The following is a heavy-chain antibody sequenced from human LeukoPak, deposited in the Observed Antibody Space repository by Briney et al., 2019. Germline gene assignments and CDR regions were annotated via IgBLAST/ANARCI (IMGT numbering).Heavy chain of an antibody. D-gene: IGHD3-22*01. V-gene: IGHV4-30-4*07. Sequence: SQTLSLTCAVSGGSISSGGYSWSWIRQPPGKGLEWIAYIYYSGTTYYNPSLKSRVTMSVDTSKSQFSLKLRSVTAADTAVYYCAREGGYYYDSSGYYYGESTYYYFDYWGQGTLVTVSS. CDR1: GGSISSGGYS. CDR2: IYYSGTT. J-gene: IGHJ4*02. CDR3: AREGGYYYDSSGYYYGESTYYYFDY.